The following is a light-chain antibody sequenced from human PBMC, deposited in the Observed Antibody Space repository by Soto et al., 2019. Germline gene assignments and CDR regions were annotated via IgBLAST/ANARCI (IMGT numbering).Light chain of an antibody. CDR1: QDINNY. CDR2: DVL. V-gene: IGKV1-33*01. CDR3: QQYAKLPIT. Sequence: DIQMTQSPSSLSASVGDRFTISCHASQDINNYLNWFQQKPGKAPKLLIYDVLNLETGVPSRFSGSGSGAYFTLTISSLQPEDIATYYCQQYAKLPITFGQGTRPEI. J-gene: IGKJ5*01.